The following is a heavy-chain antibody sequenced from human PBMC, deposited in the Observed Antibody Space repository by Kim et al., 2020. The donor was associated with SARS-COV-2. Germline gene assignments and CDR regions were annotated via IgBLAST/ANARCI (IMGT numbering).Heavy chain of an antibody. CDR1: GFTFSSYG. J-gene: IGHJ4*02. V-gene: IGHV3-30*18. CDR2: ISYDGSNK. CDR3: AKEFEWDYDILTGLSGNLFDY. D-gene: IGHD3-9*01. Sequence: GGSLRLSCAASGFTFSSYGMHWVRQAPGKGLEWVAVISYDGSNKYYADSVEGRFTISRDNSKNTLYLQMNSLRAEDTAVYYCAKEFEWDYDILTGLSGNLFDYWGQGTLVTVSS.